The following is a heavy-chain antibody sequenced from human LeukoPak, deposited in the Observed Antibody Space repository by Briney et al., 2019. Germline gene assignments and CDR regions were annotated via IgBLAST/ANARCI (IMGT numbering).Heavy chain of an antibody. J-gene: IGHJ4*02. CDR1: GGSISSSNW. CDR2: IYHSGST. V-gene: IGHV4-4*02. CDR3: ARGACSGGSCYSHYFDY. Sequence: SETLSLTCAVSGGSISSSNWWSWVRQPPGKGLEWIGEIYHSGSTNYNPSLKSRVTISVDKSKNQFSLKLSSVTAADTAVYYCARGACSGGSCYSHYFDYWGQGTLVTVSS. D-gene: IGHD2-15*01.